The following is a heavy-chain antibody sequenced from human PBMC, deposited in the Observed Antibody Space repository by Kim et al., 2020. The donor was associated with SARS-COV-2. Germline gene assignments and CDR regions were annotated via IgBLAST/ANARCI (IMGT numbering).Heavy chain of an antibody. CDR3: VRVNQNYDFDF. CDR2: SR. D-gene: IGHD1-7*01. J-gene: IGHJ4*02. V-gene: IGHV3-74*01. Sequence: SRRYADSERGRFTISRDNAKNTVYLQMNSLRAEDTAVYYCVRVNQNYDFDFWGQGTLVTVSS.